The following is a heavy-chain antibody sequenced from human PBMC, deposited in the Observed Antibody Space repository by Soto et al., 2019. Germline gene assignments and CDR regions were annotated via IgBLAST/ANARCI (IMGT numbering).Heavy chain of an antibody. V-gene: IGHV4-59*12. D-gene: IGHD2-21*02. J-gene: IGHJ5*02. Sequence: PSETLSLTCTVSGGSISSYYWSWIRQPPGKGLEWIGYIYYSGSTNYNPSLKSRVTISVDTSKNQFSLKLSSVTAADTAVYYCARGFVVVTAHRGRLYNWFDPWGQGTLVTVSS. CDR1: GGSISSYY. CDR2: IYYSGST. CDR3: ARGFVVVTAHRGRLYNWFDP.